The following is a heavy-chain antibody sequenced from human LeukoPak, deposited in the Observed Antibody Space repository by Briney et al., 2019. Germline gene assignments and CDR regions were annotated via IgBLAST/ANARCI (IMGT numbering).Heavy chain of an antibody. D-gene: IGHD5-18*01. CDR3: AGVKGNSEIQPFDY. CDR2: INPSGGST. J-gene: IGHJ4*02. CDR1: GGTFSSYA. V-gene: IGHV1-46*01. Sequence: VASVKVSCKASGGTFSSYAISWVRQAPGQGLEWMGIINPSGGSTNYAQKFQGRVTMTRDTSTSTVYMELSSPRSEDTAVFYCAGVKGNSEIQPFDYWGQGTLVTVSS.